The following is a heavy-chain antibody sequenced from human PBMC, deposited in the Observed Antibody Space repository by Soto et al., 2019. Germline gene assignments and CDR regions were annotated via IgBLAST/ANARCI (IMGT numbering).Heavy chain of an antibody. J-gene: IGHJ6*02. Sequence: GGSLRLSCAASGFTFSSYSMNWVRQAPGEGLEWVSGFAGDFINTRYADSVRGRFTISRDTSKNTLSLQMDSLRAEDTAVYYCASPLFPSGGYYYYGMDVWGQGTTVTVSS. CDR2: FAGDFINT. CDR1: GFTFSSYS. D-gene: IGHD3-3*01. CDR3: ASPLFPSGGYYYYGMDV. V-gene: IGHV3-33*08.